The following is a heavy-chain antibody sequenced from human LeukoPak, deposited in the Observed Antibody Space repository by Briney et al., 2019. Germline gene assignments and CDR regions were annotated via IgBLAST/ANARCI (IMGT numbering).Heavy chain of an antibody. CDR1: GFNFRNAY. CDR3: STDGGSY. V-gene: IGHV3-15*01. CDR2: IKSKADGGRA. Sequence: GGSLRLSCVASGFNFRNAYMSWVRQAPGKGLEWVGRIKSKADGGRADYAAPVKGRFTISRDDSKNMVFLQMNSLKTEDTAFYYCSTDGGSYWGQGTLVTVSS. D-gene: IGHD4-23*01. J-gene: IGHJ4*02.